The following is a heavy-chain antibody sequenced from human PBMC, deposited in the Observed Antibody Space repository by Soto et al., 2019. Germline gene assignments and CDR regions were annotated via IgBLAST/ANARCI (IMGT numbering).Heavy chain of an antibody. CDR2: ISGSGGST. J-gene: IGHJ4*02. Sequence: GGSLKLSCAASGFTFSSYAMSWVRQAPGKGLEWVSAISGSGGSTYYADSVKGRFTISRDNSKNTLYLQMNSLRAEDTAVYYCAKGSPFYYDILTGYYLYFDYWGQGTLVTVCS. CDR3: AKGSPFYYDILTGYYLYFDY. V-gene: IGHV3-23*01. CDR1: GFTFSSYA. D-gene: IGHD3-9*01.